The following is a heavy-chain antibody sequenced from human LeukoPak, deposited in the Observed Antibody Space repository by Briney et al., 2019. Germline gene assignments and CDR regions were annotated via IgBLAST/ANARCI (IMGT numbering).Heavy chain of an antibody. CDR1: GGSISSSRYY. Sequence: SETLSLTCVVSGGSISSSRYYWGWIRQPPGKGLEWIASIYDSGSTYYNPSLKSRVTISVATSKNRFTLKLSSVTAADTAVSYCTRENTIFGVVIFLGAFDIWGQGTMVTVSS. D-gene: IGHD3-3*01. CDR2: IYDSGST. CDR3: TRENTIFGVVIFLGAFDI. V-gene: IGHV4-39*02. J-gene: IGHJ3*02.